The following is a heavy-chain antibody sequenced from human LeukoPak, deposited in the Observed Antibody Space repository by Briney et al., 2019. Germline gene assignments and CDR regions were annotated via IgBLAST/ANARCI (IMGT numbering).Heavy chain of an antibody. V-gene: IGHV1-2*06. CDR3: ARGAEGATRFNY. J-gene: IGHJ4*02. Sequence: ASVKVSCKASGYTFTGYYMHWVRQAPGQGLEWMGRINPNSGGTNYAQKFQGRVTMTRNTSISTAYMELSSLRSEDTAVYYCARGAEGATRFNYWGQGTLVTVSS. CDR2: INPNSGGT. D-gene: IGHD1-26*01. CDR1: GYTFTGYY.